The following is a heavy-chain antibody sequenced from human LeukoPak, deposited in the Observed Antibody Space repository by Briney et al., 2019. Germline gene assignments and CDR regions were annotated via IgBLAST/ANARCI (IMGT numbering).Heavy chain of an antibody. J-gene: IGHJ4*02. Sequence: GGSLRLSCAASGFTFSAYWMNWVRQAPGKGLEWVSSISSSSSYIYYADSVKGRFTISRDDAKNSLYLQMNSLRAEDTAVYYCARDTLNYDFWSGPYYFDYWGQGTLVTVSS. D-gene: IGHD3-3*01. CDR2: ISSSSSYI. CDR1: GFTFSAYW. V-gene: IGHV3-21*01. CDR3: ARDTLNYDFWSGPYYFDY.